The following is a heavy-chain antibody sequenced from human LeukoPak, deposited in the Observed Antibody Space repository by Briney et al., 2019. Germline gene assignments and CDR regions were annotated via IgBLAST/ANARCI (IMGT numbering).Heavy chain of an antibody. D-gene: IGHD2-2*01. CDR2: IRYDGSNK. J-gene: IGHJ6*03. V-gene: IGHV3-30*02. CDR1: GFTFSSYG. Sequence: GGSLRLSCAASGFTFSSYGMHWVRQAPGKGLEWVAFIRYDGSNKYYADSVKGRFTISRDNSKNTLYLQMNSLRAEDTAVYYCAKDSIGYCSSTSCPPTIYYYYYMDVWGKGTTVTISS. CDR3: AKDSIGYCSSTSCPPTIYYYYYMDV.